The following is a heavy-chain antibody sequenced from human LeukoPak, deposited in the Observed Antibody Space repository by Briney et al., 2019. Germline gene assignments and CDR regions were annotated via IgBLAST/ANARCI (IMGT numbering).Heavy chain of an antibody. CDR1: GVTFSSYS. D-gene: IGHD3-10*01. V-gene: IGHV3-48*04. CDR2: ISSSSSTI. CDR3: ARDIQDGSGITITALNAFDI. Sequence: GGSLRLSCAASGVTFSSYSMNWVRQAPGEGLEWVSYISSSSSTIYYADSVKGRFTISRDNDKNSLYLQMNSLRAEDTAVYYCARDIQDGSGITITALNAFDIWGQGTMVTVSS. J-gene: IGHJ3*02.